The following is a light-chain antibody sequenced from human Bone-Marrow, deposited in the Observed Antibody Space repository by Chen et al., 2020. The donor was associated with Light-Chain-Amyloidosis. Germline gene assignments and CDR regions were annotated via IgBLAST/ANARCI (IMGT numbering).Light chain of an antibody. CDR1: QAISSNY. V-gene: IGKV3-20*01. Sequence: EIVLTQSPGTLSLSPGEGAHLSCRASQAISSNYVTWYQQKFGQAPRLLIYGSSSRATGIPDSFTVSGSGTDFTLTISRLEPEDFAMYDCQRYGTSPLACGGGTKVGIK. J-gene: IGKJ4*01. CDR3: QRYGTSPLA. CDR2: GSS.